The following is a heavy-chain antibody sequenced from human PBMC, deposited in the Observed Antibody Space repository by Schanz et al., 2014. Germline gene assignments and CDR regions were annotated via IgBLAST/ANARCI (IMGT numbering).Heavy chain of an antibody. CDR2: IWSDGSGK. D-gene: IGHD6-13*01. Sequence: QVQLVESGGGVVQPGGSLRLSCAASGFIFSNYGMHWVRQAPGKGLEWVAVIWSDGSGKYYADSVKGRFTISRDNAKKTLSLQMISLRAEDTAVYYCAREQIMAAAGLVDYWGHGTLVTVSS. J-gene: IGHJ4*01. CDR3: AREQIMAAAGLVDY. V-gene: IGHV3-33*01. CDR1: GFIFSNYG.